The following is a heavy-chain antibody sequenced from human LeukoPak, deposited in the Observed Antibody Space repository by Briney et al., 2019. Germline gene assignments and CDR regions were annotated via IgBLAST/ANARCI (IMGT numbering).Heavy chain of an antibody. CDR3: AKTSGNYWCIDY. V-gene: IGHV4-59*12. CDR2: IYNSGST. CDR1: GGSISNYY. D-gene: IGHD1-26*01. Sequence: SETLSLTCTVSGGSISNYYWTWIRQPPGKGLEWIGYIYNSGSTNYNPSLKSRVTISVDTSKNQFSLQLNSVTPEDTAVYYCAKTSGNYWCIDYWGQGTLVTVSS. J-gene: IGHJ4*02.